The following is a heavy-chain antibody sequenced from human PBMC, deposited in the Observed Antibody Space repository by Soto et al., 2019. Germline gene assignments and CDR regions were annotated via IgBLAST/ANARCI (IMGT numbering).Heavy chain of an antibody. Sequence: SETLSLTCAVYGGSFSDYYWSWIRQPPGKGLEWIGEINHSGSTNYNPSLKSRVTISVDTSKNQFSLKLSSVTAADTAVYYCARGGRHCSGGSCYGVDYWGQGTLVTVSS. D-gene: IGHD2-15*01. J-gene: IGHJ4*02. V-gene: IGHV4-34*01. CDR2: INHSGST. CDR1: GGSFSDYY. CDR3: ARGGRHCSGGSCYGVDY.